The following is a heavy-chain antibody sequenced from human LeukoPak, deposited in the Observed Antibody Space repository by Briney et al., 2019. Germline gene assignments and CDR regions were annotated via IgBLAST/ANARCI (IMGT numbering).Heavy chain of an antibody. Sequence: GGSLRLSCAASGFTFSSYAMHWVRQAPGKGLEWVAVISYDGSNKYYADSVKGRFTISRDNSKSTLYLQMNSLRAEDTAVYYCARDRTTYYYDSSGYLDYWGQGTLVTVSS. CDR1: GFTFSSYA. CDR3: ARDRTTYYYDSSGYLDY. CDR2: ISYDGSNK. D-gene: IGHD3-22*01. J-gene: IGHJ4*02. V-gene: IGHV3-30*01.